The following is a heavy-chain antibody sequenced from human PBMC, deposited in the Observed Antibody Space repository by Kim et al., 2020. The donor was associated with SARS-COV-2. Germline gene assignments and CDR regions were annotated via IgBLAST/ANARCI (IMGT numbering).Heavy chain of an antibody. CDR2: ISGSGGST. J-gene: IGHJ4*02. Sequence: GGSLRLSCAASGFTFSSYAMSWVRQAPGKGLEWVSAISGSGGSTYYADSVKGRFTISRDNSKNTLYLQMNSLRAEDTAVYYCAKGGTMTYYDFWSGYYPDYWGQGTLVTVSS. CDR1: GFTFSSYA. CDR3: AKGGTMTYYDFWSGYYPDY. D-gene: IGHD3-3*01. V-gene: IGHV3-23*01.